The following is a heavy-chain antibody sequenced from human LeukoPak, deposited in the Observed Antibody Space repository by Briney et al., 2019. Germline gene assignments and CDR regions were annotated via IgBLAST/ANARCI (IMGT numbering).Heavy chain of an antibody. Sequence: GGSLRLSCAASGFTFSNAWMTWVRQTPGQGLEWVGRIKSKTDGGTTDYAGTVKGRFTISRDDPKNTLYLQMNSLKTEDTAVYFCATQLRWFGELSEFDFWGQGTLVTVSS. D-gene: IGHD3-10*01. CDR1: GFTFSNAW. CDR2: IKSKTDGGTT. CDR3: ATQLRWFGELSEFDF. J-gene: IGHJ4*02. V-gene: IGHV3-15*01.